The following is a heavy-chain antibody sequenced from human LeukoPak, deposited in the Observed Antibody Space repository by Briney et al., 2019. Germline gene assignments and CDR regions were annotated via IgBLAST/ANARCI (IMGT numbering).Heavy chain of an antibody. V-gene: IGHV1-2*02. Sequence: ASVKVSCKASGYTFTGYYMHWVRQAPGQGLEWMGWINPNSGGTNYAQKFQGRVTMTRDTPISTAYMELSRLRSDDTAVYYCAREAAVAGPEHQNFDYWGQGTLVTVSS. CDR2: INPNSGGT. D-gene: IGHD6-19*01. J-gene: IGHJ4*02. CDR1: GYTFTGYY. CDR3: AREAAVAGPEHQNFDY.